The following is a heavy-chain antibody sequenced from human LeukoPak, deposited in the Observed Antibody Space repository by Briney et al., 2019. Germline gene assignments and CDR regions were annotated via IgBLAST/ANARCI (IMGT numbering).Heavy chain of an antibody. CDR3: ARGLHSTSRSLDV. D-gene: IGHD5/OR15-5a*01. CDR2: IYHSGST. J-gene: IGHJ6*04. V-gene: IGHV4-30-2*01. CDR1: GGSISSGGYS. Sequence: TLSLTCAVSGGSISSGGYSWSWIRQPPGKGLEWIGYIYHSGSTYYNPSLKSRVTISVDRSKNQFSLKLSSVTAADTAVYYCARGLHSTSRSLDVWGKGTTVTVSS.